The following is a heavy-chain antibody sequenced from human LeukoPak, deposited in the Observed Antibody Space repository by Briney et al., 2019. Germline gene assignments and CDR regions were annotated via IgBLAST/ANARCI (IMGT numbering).Heavy chain of an antibody. J-gene: IGHJ4*02. D-gene: IGHD1-26*01. CDR2: ISSSSSYI. CDR1: GFTFSSYS. Sequence: GGSLRLSCAASGFTFSSYSMNWVRQAPGKGLEWVSSISSSSSYIYYADSVKGRFTISRDNAKNSLYLQMNSLRAEDTAVYYCARQWELLSIYFDYWGQGTLVTVSS. V-gene: IGHV3-21*01. CDR3: ARQWELLSIYFDY.